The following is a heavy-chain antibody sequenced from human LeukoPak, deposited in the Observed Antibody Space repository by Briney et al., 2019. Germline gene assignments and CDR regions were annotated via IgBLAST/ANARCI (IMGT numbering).Heavy chain of an antibody. J-gene: IGHJ6*02. CDR2: IIPIFGTA. CDR3: ARDRTMITANYYYGMDV. CDR1: GGTFSSYA. D-gene: IGHD3-16*01. Sequence: GASVKVSCKASGGTFSSYAISWVRQAPGQGLEWMGGIIPIFGTANYAQKFQGRVTITADESTSTAYMELSSLRPEDTAVYYCARDRTMITANYYYGMDVWGQGTTVTVSS. V-gene: IGHV1-69*13.